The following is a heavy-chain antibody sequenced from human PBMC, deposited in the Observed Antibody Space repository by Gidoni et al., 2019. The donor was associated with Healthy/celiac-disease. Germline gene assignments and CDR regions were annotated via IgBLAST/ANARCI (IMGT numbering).Heavy chain of an antibody. CDR1: GFTFSRYA. V-gene: IGHV3-30-3*01. CDR2: ISYDGSNK. D-gene: IGHD6-13*01. Sequence: QVQLVESGGGVVQPGRSLRLSCAASGFTFSRYAMHWVRQAPGKGLEWVAVISYDGSNKYYADSVKGRFTISRDNSKNTLYLQMNSLRAEDTAVYYCARGGIAAAGTEDYYYYGMDVWGQGTTVTVSS. J-gene: IGHJ6*02. CDR3: ARGGIAAAGTEDYYYYGMDV.